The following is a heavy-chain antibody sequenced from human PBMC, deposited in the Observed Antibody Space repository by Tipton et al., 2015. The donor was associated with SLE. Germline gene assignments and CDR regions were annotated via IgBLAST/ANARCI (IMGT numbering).Heavy chain of an antibody. V-gene: IGHV4-38-2*01. D-gene: IGHD5-18*01. Sequence: LRLSCAASGFTFSSYAMSWVRQPPGKGLEWIGSIYYSGSTYYNPSLKSRVTISVDTSKNQFSLKLSSVTAADTAVYYCATLPPGYARNYWGQGTLVTVSS. CDR1: GFTFSSYA. CDR2: IYYSGST. J-gene: IGHJ4*02. CDR3: ATLPPGYARNY.